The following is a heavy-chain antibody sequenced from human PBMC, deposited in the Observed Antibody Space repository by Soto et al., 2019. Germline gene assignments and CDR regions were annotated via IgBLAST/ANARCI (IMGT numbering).Heavy chain of an antibody. V-gene: IGHV1-18*01. J-gene: IGHJ6*03. D-gene: IGHD6-13*01. CDR1: GYTFTSYG. CDR2: ISAYNGNT. Sequence: ASVKVSCKASGYTFTSYGISWVRQAPGQGLEWMGWISAYNGNTNYAQKLQGRVNMTTDTSTSTAYMELRSLRSDDTAVNYYGRDWYSSSWYSSVSYYYYMDVWGKGTTVTVSS. CDR3: GRDWYSSSWYSSVSYYYYMDV.